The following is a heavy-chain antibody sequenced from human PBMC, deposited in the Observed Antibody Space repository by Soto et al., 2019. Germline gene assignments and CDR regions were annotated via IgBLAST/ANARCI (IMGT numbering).Heavy chain of an antibody. Sequence: PSETLSLTCTVSGGSIISGYWSWIRQPPGKGLEWIGYISYSGNTNYNPSLKSRVTMSVDTPKNQFSLRLSSVTTADTAVYYCAGIRGYAGSQIDYWGQGTLVTVS. CDR1: GGSIISGY. V-gene: IGHV4-59*01. CDR2: ISYSGNT. D-gene: IGHD2-15*01. J-gene: IGHJ4*02. CDR3: AGIRGYAGSQIDY.